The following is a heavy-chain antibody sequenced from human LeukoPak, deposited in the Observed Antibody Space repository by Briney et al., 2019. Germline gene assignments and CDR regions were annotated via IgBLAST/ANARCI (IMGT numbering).Heavy chain of an antibody. CDR1: GFTFSSYW. J-gene: IGHJ4*02. D-gene: IGHD6-13*01. V-gene: IGHV3-7*03. CDR3: ARGQDLEDNIAAGVIFDY. Sequence: GGSLRLSCAASGFTFSSYWMSWVRQAPGKGLEWVANIKQDGSEKYYVDSVKGRFTISRDNAKNSLYLQMNSLRAEDTAVYYCARGQDLEDNIAAGVIFDYWGQGTLVTVSS. CDR2: IKQDGSEK.